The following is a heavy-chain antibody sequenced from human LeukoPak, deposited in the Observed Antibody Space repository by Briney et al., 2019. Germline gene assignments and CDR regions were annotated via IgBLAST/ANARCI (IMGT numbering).Heavy chain of an antibody. CDR1: GFTFSSYG. J-gene: IGHJ5*02. V-gene: IGHV3-30*02. Sequence: HSGGSLRLSCAASGFTFSSYGMHWVRQAPGKGLEWVALIRHDGSNDYYADSMKGRFTTSRDNSKSTVYLQMNSLRLEDTAIYYCARDWGRGTSGNGWYNWFDPWGQGTLVTVSS. D-gene: IGHD6-19*01. CDR3: ARDWGRGTSGNGWYNWFDP. CDR2: IRHDGSND.